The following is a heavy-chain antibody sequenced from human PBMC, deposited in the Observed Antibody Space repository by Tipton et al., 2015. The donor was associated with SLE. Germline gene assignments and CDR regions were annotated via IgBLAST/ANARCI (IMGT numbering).Heavy chain of an antibody. CDR3: ARDIEAPGDFLYFDY. Sequence: GLVKPSETLSLTCAVSGGSVSRDYWSWIRHPAGKGLEWIGQMHNSGDSTYNPSLKSRVTMSVDTSKNHFSLKLTSVIAADTAVYYCARDIEAPGDFLYFDYWGQGILVTVSS. D-gene: IGHD7-27*01. CDR2: MHNSGDS. CDR1: GGSVSRDY. J-gene: IGHJ4*02. V-gene: IGHV4-4*07.